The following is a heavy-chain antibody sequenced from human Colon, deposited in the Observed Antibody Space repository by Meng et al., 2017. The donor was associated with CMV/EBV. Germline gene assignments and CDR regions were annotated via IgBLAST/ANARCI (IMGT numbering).Heavy chain of an antibody. CDR2: LSYTGST. CDR1: GASISGYH. J-gene: IGHJ6*02. CDR3: ARGCGLTSCNPSYYALDV. D-gene: IGHD3-16*01. Sequence: GSLRLSCTVSGASISGYHWSWIRQPPGKRLEWIGYLSYTGSTYYSPSLKSRVTISRDTSKNQFSLNLSSVTAADTAVYFCARGCGLTSCNPSYYALDVWGRGIMVTVSS. V-gene: IGHV4-59*01.